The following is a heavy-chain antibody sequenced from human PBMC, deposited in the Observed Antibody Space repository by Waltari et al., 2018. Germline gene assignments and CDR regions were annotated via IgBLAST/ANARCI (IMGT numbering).Heavy chain of an antibody. Sequence: QVQLVQSGAEVKKPGASVKVSCKASGYTFTGYYMHWVRQAPGQGLEWMGRINPNIGGTNYAQKFQGRVTMTRDTSISTAYMELSRLRSDDTAVYYCAREMVTMIGNDYWGQGTLVTVSS. V-gene: IGHV1-2*06. CDR1: GYTFTGYY. CDR2: INPNIGGT. J-gene: IGHJ4*02. D-gene: IGHD3-22*01. CDR3: AREMVTMIGNDY.